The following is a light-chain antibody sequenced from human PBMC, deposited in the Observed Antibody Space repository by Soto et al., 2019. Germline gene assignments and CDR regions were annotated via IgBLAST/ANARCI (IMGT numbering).Light chain of an antibody. J-gene: IGLJ2*01. CDR3: QSYDSSLDVV. Sequence: QSVLTQPPSVSGAPGQRVTISCTGSSSNIGAGYDVHWYQQLPGTAPKLLIYGNSNRPSGVPXRFSGSKSGTSASLAITGXXAEDDAXXXCQSYDSSLDVVFGGGTKLPVL. CDR2: GNS. CDR1: SSNIGAGYD. V-gene: IGLV1-40*01.